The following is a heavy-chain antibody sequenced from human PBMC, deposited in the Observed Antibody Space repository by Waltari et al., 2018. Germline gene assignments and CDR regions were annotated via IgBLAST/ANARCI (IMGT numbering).Heavy chain of an antibody. Sequence: EVQLVQSGAEVKKPGESLKISCKGSGYSFTSYWIGWVRQMPGKGLEWMGINYPGDSDTRYSPSVQGQVTISADKSISTAYLQWSSLKASDTAMYYCARVYGGNSNSWYFDLWGRGTLVTVSS. D-gene: IGHD2-21*02. CDR1: GYSFTSYW. CDR2: NYPGDSDT. CDR3: ARVYGGNSNSWYFDL. J-gene: IGHJ2*01. V-gene: IGHV5-51*03.